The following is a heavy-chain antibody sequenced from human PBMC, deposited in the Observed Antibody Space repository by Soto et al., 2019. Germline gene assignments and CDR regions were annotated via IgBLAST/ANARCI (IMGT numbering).Heavy chain of an antibody. J-gene: IGHJ5*02. CDR3: ARLGRYYYDSSAPLLDP. CDR2: IHPGDSDT. D-gene: IGHD3-22*01. CDR1: GDRVSSSR. V-gene: IGHV5-51*01. Sequence: PGASLKISGKGSGDRVSSSRIGWERQMPRKGLEWMGIIHPGDSDTRYSPSFQGQVTISADKSISTAYLQWSSLKASGTAMYYCARLGRYYYDSSAPLLDPWGQGTLVTVSS.